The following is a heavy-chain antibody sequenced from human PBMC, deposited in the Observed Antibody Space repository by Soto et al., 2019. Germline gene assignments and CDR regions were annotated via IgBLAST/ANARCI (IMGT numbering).Heavy chain of an antibody. J-gene: IGHJ5*02. D-gene: IGHD1-26*01. CDR2: INAGYGNT. Sequence: QVHLVQSGAEVRKPGASVKVSCKASGYTFSSYAMHWVRQAPGQRLEWMGWINAGYGNTKSSQKFQDRVTISRDTSASTAYMELTSLRSEDTAMYYCARDGRGPSALDLWGQGTLVTVSS. V-gene: IGHV1-3*01. CDR3: ARDGRGPSALDL. CDR1: GYTFSSYA.